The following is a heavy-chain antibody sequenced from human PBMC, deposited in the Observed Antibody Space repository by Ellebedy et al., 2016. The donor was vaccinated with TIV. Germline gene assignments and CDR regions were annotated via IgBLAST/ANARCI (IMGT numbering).Heavy chain of an antibody. D-gene: IGHD3-10*01. Sequence: GESLKISCKGSGYSFTSYWISWVRQMPGKGLEWMGRIDPSDSYTNYSPSFQGHVTISADKSISTAYLQWSSLKASDTAMYYCASTYYYGSGSYYNSYWGQGTLVTVSS. CDR1: GYSFTSYW. CDR3: ASTYYYGSGSYYNSY. J-gene: IGHJ4*02. V-gene: IGHV5-10-1*01. CDR2: IDPSDSYT.